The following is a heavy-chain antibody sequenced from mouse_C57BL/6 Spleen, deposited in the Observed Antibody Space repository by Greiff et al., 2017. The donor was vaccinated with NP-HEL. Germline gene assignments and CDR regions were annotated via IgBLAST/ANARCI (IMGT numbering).Heavy chain of an antibody. CDR2: ISSGSSTI. J-gene: IGHJ1*03. D-gene: IGHD3-3*01. Sequence: EVKLVESGGGLVKPGGSLKLSCAASGFTFSDYGMHWVRQAPEKGLEWVAYISSGSSTIYYAATVKGRFTISRDNAKNTLFLQMTSLGSEDTAMYCCARSRRYWYFDVWGTGTTVTVSS. V-gene: IGHV5-17*01. CDR1: GFTFSDYG. CDR3: ARSRRYWYFDV.